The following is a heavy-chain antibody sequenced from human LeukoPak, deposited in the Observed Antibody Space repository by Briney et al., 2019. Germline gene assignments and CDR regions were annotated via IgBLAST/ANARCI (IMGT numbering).Heavy chain of an antibody. CDR2: INPNSGGT. J-gene: IGHJ4*02. D-gene: IGHD3-22*01. V-gene: IGHV1-2*02. CDR3: ARVYDSSGYYEPSFDY. CDR1: GYTFTGYY. Sequence: ASVTVSCKASGYTFTGYYMHWVRQAPGQGLEWMGWINPNSGGTKYEEKFQGRVTMTRDTSISTAYMELSRLRSDDTAVYYCARVYDSSGYYEPSFDYWGQGSLVTVSS.